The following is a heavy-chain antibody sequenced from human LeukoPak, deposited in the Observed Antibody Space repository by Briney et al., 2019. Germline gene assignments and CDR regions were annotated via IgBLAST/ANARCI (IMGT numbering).Heavy chain of an antibody. CDR3: AKYCSGGSCQRDAFDI. CDR1: GYTFTSYY. CDR2: INPSGGST. V-gene: IGHV1-46*01. D-gene: IGHD2-15*01. Sequence: ASVKVSCKASGYTFTSYYMHWVRQAPGEGLEWMGIINPSGGSTSYAQKFQGRVTMTRDMSTSTVYMELSSLRSEDTAVYYCAKYCSGGSCQRDAFDIWGQGTMVTVSS. J-gene: IGHJ3*02.